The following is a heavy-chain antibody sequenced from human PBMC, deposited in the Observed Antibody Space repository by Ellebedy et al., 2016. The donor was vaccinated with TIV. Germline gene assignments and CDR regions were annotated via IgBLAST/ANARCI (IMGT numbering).Heavy chain of an antibody. Sequence: GESLKISXKGSGYSFTSYWISWVRQMPGKGLEWMGRIDPSDSYTNYSPSFQGQVTISADKSISTAYLQWSSLKASDTAMYYCARLVDEDYYYMDVWGKGTTVTVSS. J-gene: IGHJ6*03. CDR1: GYSFTSYW. V-gene: IGHV5-10-1*04. CDR2: IDPSDSYT. CDR3: ARLVDEDYYYMDV.